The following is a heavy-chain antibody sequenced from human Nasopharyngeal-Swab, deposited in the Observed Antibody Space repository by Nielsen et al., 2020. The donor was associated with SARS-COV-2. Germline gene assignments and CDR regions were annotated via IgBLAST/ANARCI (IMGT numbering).Heavy chain of an antibody. CDR2: IYYSGST. CDR3: ARGRRSSMVATRYFDY. J-gene: IGHJ4*02. Sequence: SETLSLTCTVSGGSISSGGYYWSWIRQHPGKGLEWIGYIYYSGSTYYNPSLKSRVTISVDTSKNQFSLKLSSVTAADTAVYYCARGRRSSMVATRYFDYWGQGTLVTVSS. CDR1: GGSISSGGYY. D-gene: IGHD5-12*01. V-gene: IGHV4-31*03.